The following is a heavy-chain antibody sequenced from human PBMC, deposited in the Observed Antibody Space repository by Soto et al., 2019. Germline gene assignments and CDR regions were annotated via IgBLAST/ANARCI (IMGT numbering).Heavy chain of an antibody. CDR1: GYSFASYW. V-gene: IGHV5-10-1*01. J-gene: IGHJ6*02. Sequence: PGESLKISYKGSGYSFASYWITWMRQMPGKGLEWMGRIDPSDSYTNYSPSFQGHVTISADKSISTAYLQWSSLKASDTAMYYCARRAPDARCYAHHYAKDLWGQGTTVTVS. CDR2: IDPSDSYT. CDR3: ARRAPDARCYAHHYAKDL. D-gene: IGHD2-15*01.